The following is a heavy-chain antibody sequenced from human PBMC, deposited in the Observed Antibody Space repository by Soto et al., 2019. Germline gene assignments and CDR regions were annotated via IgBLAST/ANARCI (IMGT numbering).Heavy chain of an antibody. D-gene: IGHD3-3*01. CDR2: ISAYNGNT. J-gene: IGHJ6*03. CDR1: GYSFTSYG. V-gene: IGHV1-18*01. Sequence: ASVKVSCKASGYSFTSYGISWVRQAPGQGLVWMGWISAYNGNTNYAQKLQGRVTMTTDTSTSTAYMELRSLRSDDTAVYYCARKNQDSYYDFWSGPAPDWYYYIDVWGKGTTVTVSS. CDR3: ARKNQDSYYDFWSGPAPDWYYYIDV.